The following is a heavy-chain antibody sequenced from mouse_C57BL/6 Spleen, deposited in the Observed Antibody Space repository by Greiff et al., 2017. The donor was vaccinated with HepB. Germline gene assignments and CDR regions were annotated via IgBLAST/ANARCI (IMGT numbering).Heavy chain of an antibody. CDR1: GFTFSDYG. J-gene: IGHJ3*01. Sequence: EVMLVESGGGLVKPGGSLKLSCAASGFTFSDYGMHWVRQAPEKGLEWVAYISSGSSTIYYADTVKGRFTISRDNAKNTLFLQMTSLRSEDTAMYYCARGGYEAWFAYWGQGTLVTVSA. V-gene: IGHV5-17*01. CDR2: ISSGSSTI. CDR3: ARGGYEAWFAY. D-gene: IGHD3-1*01.